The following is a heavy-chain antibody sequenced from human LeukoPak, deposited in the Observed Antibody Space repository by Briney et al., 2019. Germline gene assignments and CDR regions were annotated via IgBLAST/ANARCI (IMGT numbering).Heavy chain of an antibody. Sequence: PGGSLRLSCAASGFSFSNYAMSWVRQAPGKGLEWVSAITGSGGSTYNADSVKGRFTISRDKSKNTLYLQMNSLRAEDTAVYYCAKGGDFWSGIYNWFDPWGQGTLVTVSS. D-gene: IGHD3-3*01. J-gene: IGHJ5*02. CDR2: ITGSGGST. CDR3: AKGGDFWSGIYNWFDP. V-gene: IGHV3-23*01. CDR1: GFSFSNYA.